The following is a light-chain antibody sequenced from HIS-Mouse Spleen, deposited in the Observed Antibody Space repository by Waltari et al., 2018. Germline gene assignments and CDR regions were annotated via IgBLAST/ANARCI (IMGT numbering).Light chain of an antibody. Sequence: QSALTQPASVSGSPGQAIHISCPGNSRDVGGYNYVSRYQQHPGKAPNLMIYDVSNRPSVVSNRFSGSKSGNTASLTISGLQAEDEADYYCSSYTSSSFNVVFGGGTKLTVL. CDR3: SSYTSSSFNVV. J-gene: IGLJ2*01. V-gene: IGLV2-14*03. CDR1: SRDVGGYNY. CDR2: DVS.